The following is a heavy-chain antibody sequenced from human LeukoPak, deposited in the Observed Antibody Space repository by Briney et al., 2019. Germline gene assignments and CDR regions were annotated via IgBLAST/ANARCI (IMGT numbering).Heavy chain of an antibody. V-gene: IGHV4-39*07. CDR1: GGSISSSSYY. Sequence: MASETLSLTCTVSGGSISSSSYYWGWIRQPPGKGLEWIGSIYYSGSTYYNPSLKSRVTISVDTSKNQFSLKLSSVTAADTAVYYCARVGDSSSWYRNAFDIWGQGTMVTVSS. CDR3: ARVGDSSSWYRNAFDI. J-gene: IGHJ3*02. D-gene: IGHD6-13*01. CDR2: IYYSGST.